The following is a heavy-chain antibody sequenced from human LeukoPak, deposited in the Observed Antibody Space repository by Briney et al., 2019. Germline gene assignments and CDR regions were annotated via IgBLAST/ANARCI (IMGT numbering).Heavy chain of an antibody. CDR2: IYSGGST. V-gene: IGHV3-66*02. Sequence: GGSLRLSCVASGFTVSSNYMSWVRQAPGKGLEWVSVIYSGGSTYYADSVKARFTISRDNSKNTLYLQMNSLRGEDTAVYYCARAPMTTVTTDDYWGQGTLVTVSS. CDR1: GFTVSSNY. J-gene: IGHJ4*02. D-gene: IGHD4-11*01. CDR3: ARAPMTTVTTDDY.